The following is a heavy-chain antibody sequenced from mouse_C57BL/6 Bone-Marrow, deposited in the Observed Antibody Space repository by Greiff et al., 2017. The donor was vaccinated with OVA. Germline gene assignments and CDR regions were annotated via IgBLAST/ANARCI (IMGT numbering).Heavy chain of an antibody. CDR1: GFNIKNTY. CDR2: FDPSNGNT. Sequence: EVQLQQSVAELVRPGASVKLSCTASGFNIKNTYMPWVKQRPEQGLECLGRFDPSNGNTKYAPKFPGKTTITADTSSNTAYLQLSSLTSEDTAIYYCARWGTYYRNYEGFAYWGQGTLVTVSA. J-gene: IGHJ3*01. V-gene: IGHV14-3*01. CDR3: ARWGTYYRNYEGFAY. D-gene: IGHD2-5*01.